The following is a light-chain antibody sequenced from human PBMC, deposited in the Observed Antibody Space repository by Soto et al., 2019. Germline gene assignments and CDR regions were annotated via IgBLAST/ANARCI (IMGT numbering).Light chain of an antibody. Sequence: QSVLTQPASVSGSPGQSITISCTGTSSDVGSYNLVSWYQQHPGKAPKLMIYGGSKRPSGVSNRFSGSKSGNTASLTISGLQAEDEADYYCLSYDKSLSGYVFGAGTKVTVL. CDR2: GGS. CDR3: LSYDKSLSGYV. J-gene: IGLJ1*01. CDR1: SSDVGSYNL. V-gene: IGLV2-23*01.